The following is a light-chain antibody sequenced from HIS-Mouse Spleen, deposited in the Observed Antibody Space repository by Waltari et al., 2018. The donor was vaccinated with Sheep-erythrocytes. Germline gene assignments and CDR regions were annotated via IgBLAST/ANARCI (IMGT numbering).Light chain of an antibody. CDR3: QQYNSYSPVYT. CDR2: KAS. V-gene: IGKV1-5*03. CDR1: QSISSW. Sequence: DIQMTQSPSTLSASVGDRVTITCRASQSISSWLAWYQQKPGKAPKLLIYKASSLESGVPSRFSGSGSGTEFTLTISSLQPDDFATYYYQQYNSYSPVYTFGQGTKLEIK. J-gene: IGKJ2*01.